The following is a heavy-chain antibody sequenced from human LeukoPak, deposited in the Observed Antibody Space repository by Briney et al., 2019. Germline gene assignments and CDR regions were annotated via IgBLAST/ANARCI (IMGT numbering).Heavy chain of an antibody. CDR1: GGSISSSSYY. CDR3: ARHGLSGTTGRDYYYYYMDV. CDR2: IYYSGNT. D-gene: IGHD1-1*01. V-gene: IGHV4-39*01. J-gene: IGHJ6*03. Sequence: SETLSLTCTVSGGSISSSSYYWGWIRQPPGKGLEWIGSIYYSGNTYYNPSLKSRVTISVDTSKNQFSLKLSSVTAADTAVYYCARHGLSGTTGRDYYYYYMDVWGKGTTVTVSS.